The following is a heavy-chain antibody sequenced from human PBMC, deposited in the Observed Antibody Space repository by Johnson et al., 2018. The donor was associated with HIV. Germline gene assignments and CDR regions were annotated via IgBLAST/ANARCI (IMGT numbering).Heavy chain of an antibody. V-gene: IGHV3-66*01. CDR3: ARAIRVTMGGDAFDI. CDR1: GLTVSGNY. J-gene: IGHJ3*02. CDR2: IDTAGDT. D-gene: IGHD3-10*01. Sequence: VQLVESGGGLVQPGGSLRLSCAASGLTVSGNYMTWVRQAPGKGLEWVSEIDTAGDTYYPDSVKGRFNISRDNAKNSLYLQMNSLRAEDTALYYCARAIRVTMGGDAFDIWGQGTMVTVSS.